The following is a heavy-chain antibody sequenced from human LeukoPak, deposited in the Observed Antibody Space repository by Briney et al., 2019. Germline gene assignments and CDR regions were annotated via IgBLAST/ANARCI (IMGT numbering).Heavy chain of an antibody. J-gene: IGHJ4*02. CDR1: GGSLSGYY. V-gene: IGHV4-34*01. CDR3: ARDCSGGSCVDY. CDR2: INHSGST. Sequence: TSETLSLTCAVYGGSLSGYYWGWIRQPPGKGLEWIGEINHSGSTNYNPSLKSRVTISVDTSKNQFSLKLSSVTAADTAVYYCARDCSGGSCVDYWGQGTLVTVSS. D-gene: IGHD2-15*01.